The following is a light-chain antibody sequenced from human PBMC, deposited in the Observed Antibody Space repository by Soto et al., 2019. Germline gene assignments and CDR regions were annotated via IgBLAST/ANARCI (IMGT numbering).Light chain of an antibody. Sequence: AIQLTQSPSSLSASVGDRVTITCRASQGISSALAWYQQKPGKAPKLLIYDASSLESGVPSRFSGSGSGTDFTLTVSSLQPEDFATYYRPQFNNYSLTFVGGTKVDIK. CDR1: QGISSA. CDR2: DAS. V-gene: IGKV1D-13*01. J-gene: IGKJ4*01. CDR3: PQFNNYSLT.